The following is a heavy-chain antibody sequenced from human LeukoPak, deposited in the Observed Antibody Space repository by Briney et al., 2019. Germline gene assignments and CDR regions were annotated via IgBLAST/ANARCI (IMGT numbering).Heavy chain of an antibody. J-gene: IGHJ6*02. CDR2: ISVYNGNT. V-gene: IGHV1-18*01. Sequence: ASVKVSCKASGYTFTTYAISWVRQAPGQGLERMGWISVYNGNTNYAQKFQGRVSMTTDTSTSTAYMELRSLSSDDTPVYYCARDLKGAITWTGLSAGMDVWGQGTTVTVSS. D-gene: IGHD1-1*01. CDR1: GYTFTTYA. CDR3: ARDLKGAITWTGLSAGMDV.